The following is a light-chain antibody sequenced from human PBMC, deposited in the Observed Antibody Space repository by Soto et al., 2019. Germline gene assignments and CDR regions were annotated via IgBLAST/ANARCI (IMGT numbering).Light chain of an antibody. CDR3: QQYNNWPPWT. V-gene: IGKV3D-15*01. CDR1: QSVSNN. J-gene: IGKJ1*01. Sequence: EVALTQSPVTLSRSPGERATLSCSASQSVSNNYLAWYQQKPGQAPRLLIYGASNRATGIPDRFSGSGSGTEFTLTISSLQSEDFAVYYCQQYNNWPPWTFGQGTKVDIK. CDR2: GAS.